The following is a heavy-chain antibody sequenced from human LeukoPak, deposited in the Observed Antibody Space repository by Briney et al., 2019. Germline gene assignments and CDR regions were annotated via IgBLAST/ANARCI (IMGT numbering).Heavy chain of an antibody. CDR2: IIPIFGTA. Sequence: SVKVSCKASGYTFIGYYMHWIRQAPGQGLEWMGGIIPIFGTANYAQKFQGRVTITAAESTSTAYMELSSLRSEDTAVYYCARESGSHQGYFDYWGQGTLVTVSS. V-gene: IGHV1-69*13. CDR3: ARESGSHQGYFDY. J-gene: IGHJ4*02. CDR1: GYTFIGYY.